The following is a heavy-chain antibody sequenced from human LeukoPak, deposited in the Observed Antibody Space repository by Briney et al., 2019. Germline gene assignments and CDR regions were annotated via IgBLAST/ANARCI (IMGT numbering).Heavy chain of an antibody. CDR2: IYPSGST. D-gene: IGHD6-19*01. V-gene: IGHV4-4*02. Sequence: PSETLSLTCAVSGGSISSTNWWSRVRQPPGKGLEWLGEIYPSGSTNYNPSLKSRVTISVDKSKNQSSLKLRSVTAADTAVYYCARDPSGSDWSRRFDYWGQGTLVTVSS. J-gene: IGHJ4*02. CDR1: GGSISSTNW. CDR3: ARDPSGSDWSRRFDY.